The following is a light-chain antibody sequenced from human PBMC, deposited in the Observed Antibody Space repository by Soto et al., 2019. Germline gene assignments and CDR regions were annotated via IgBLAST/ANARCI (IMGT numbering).Light chain of an antibody. J-gene: IGLJ1*01. Sequence: QSVLTQPASVSGSPGQSITIFCTGTSSDVGGYNYVSWYQQHPGKAPKLMIYDVRNRASGASNRFSGSKSGNTASLTISGLQAEDEADYYCTSYTSSSTLYVFGTGTKSPS. CDR1: SSDVGGYNY. CDR2: DVR. CDR3: TSYTSSSTLYV. V-gene: IGLV2-14*01.